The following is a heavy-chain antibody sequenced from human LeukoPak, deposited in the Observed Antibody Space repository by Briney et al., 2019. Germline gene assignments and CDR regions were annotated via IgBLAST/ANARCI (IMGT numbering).Heavy chain of an antibody. V-gene: IGHV4-39*07. J-gene: IGHJ4*02. CDR3: ARGQLDMITFGGVIAYFDY. CDR1: GGSISSSSYY. D-gene: IGHD3-16*02. Sequence: SETLSLTCTVSGGSISSSSYYWGWIRQPPGKGLEWIGSIYYSGSTYYNPSLKSRVTISVDTSKNQFSLKLSSVTAADTAVYYCARGQLDMITFGGVIAYFDYWGQGTLVTVSS. CDR2: IYYSGST.